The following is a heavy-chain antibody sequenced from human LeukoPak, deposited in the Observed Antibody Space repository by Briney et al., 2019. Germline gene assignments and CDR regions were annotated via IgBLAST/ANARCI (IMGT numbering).Heavy chain of an antibody. CDR3: AREGGFYRPLDY. V-gene: IGHV4-4*02. CDR1: GGSITQTNY. D-gene: IGHD3-3*01. Sequence: SETLSLTCDVSGGSITQTNYWTWVRQPPGKGLEWIGEVHLDGRTNYNPSLTGRLTLSVDLYENHISLKLTSVTAADTAVYYCAREGGFYRPLDYLGQGTMVTVSS. J-gene: IGHJ4*02. CDR2: VHLDGRT.